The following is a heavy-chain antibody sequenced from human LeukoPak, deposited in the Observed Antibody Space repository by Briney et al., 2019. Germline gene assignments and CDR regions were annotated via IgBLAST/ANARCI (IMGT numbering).Heavy chain of an antibody. CDR2: ISAYNGNT. CDR3: ARTGGGGSIAARLHYYYMDV. V-gene: IGHV1-18*01. J-gene: IGHJ6*03. Sequence: RASVKVSCKASGYTFTNYDISWVRQAPGQGLEWMGWISAYNGNTNYAQKLQGRVTMTTDTSTSTAYMELRSLRSDDTAVYYCARTGGGGSIAARLHYYYMDVWGKGTTVTVSS. CDR1: GYTFTNYD. D-gene: IGHD6-6*01.